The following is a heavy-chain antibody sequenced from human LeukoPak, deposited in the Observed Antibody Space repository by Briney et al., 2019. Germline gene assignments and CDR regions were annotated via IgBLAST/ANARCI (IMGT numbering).Heavy chain of an antibody. J-gene: IGHJ4*02. V-gene: IGHV4-39*01. CDR2: IYYTGNT. CDR1: GDSISSSGYY. CDR3: WVSGNHLIR. D-gene: IGHD3-16*01. Sequence: PSETLSLTCTVSGDSISSSGYYWGWIRQPPGKGLEWIGSIYYTGNTYYNPSLKSRVTISANTSKNQFSLKLNSVTAADTAVFYCWVSGNHLIRWGQGALVTVSS.